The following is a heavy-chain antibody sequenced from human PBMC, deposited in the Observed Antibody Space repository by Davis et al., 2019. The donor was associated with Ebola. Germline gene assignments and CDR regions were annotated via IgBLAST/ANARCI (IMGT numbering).Heavy chain of an antibody. D-gene: IGHD3-16*01. CDR1: GFPFSTYA. V-gene: IGHV3-23*01. Sequence: GGSLRPSCPASGFPFSTYAMSWVRQAPGKGLEWVSAISGSDGSTYYADSVKGRFTISRDNSKNTLYLQMNSLRAEDTAVYYCAKDWDYFDYWGQGTLVTVSS. J-gene: IGHJ4*02. CDR2: ISGSDGST. CDR3: AKDWDYFDY.